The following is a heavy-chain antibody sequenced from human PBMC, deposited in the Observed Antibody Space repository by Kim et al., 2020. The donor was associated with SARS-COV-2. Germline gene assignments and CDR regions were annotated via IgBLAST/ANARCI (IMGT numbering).Heavy chain of an antibody. Sequence: GESLKISCKGSGYSFTSYWISWVRQMPGKGLEWMGRIDPSDSYTNYSPSFQGHVTISADKSISTAYLQWSSLKASDTAMYYCARLESTIAAAGDFDYWGQGTLVTVSS. V-gene: IGHV5-10-1*01. CDR3: ARLESTIAAAGDFDY. CDR2: IDPSDSYT. J-gene: IGHJ4*02. CDR1: GYSFTSYW. D-gene: IGHD6-13*01.